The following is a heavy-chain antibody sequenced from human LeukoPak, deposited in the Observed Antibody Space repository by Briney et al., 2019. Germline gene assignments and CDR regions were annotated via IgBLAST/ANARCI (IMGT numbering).Heavy chain of an antibody. CDR2: ISGSGGST. Sequence: PGGSLRLSCAASGFTFSSYATSWVRQAPGKGLEWVSAISGSGGSTYYADSVKGRFTISRDNSKNTLYLQMNSLRAEDTAVYYCARSPYDWNYGDYWGQGTLVTVSS. V-gene: IGHV3-23*01. D-gene: IGHD1-20*01. CDR1: GFTFSSYA. J-gene: IGHJ4*02. CDR3: ARSPYDWNYGDY.